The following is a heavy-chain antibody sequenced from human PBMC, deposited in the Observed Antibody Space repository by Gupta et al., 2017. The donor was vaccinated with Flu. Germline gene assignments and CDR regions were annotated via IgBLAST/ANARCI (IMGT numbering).Heavy chain of an antibody. D-gene: IGHD2-21*01. CDR3: ARDRAYATFDI. CDR2: IKEDGTEK. V-gene: IGHV3-7*01. CDR1: GFTFSTSC. J-gene: IGHJ3*02. Sequence: EVQLVASGGGLVQPGGYLRLSCAASGFTFSTSCLTWVRQAPGEGLEWVANIKEDGTEKNYVNSVKGRFTISRDNAKNSLYLQMNSLRAEDTAVYYCARDRAYATFDIWGQGTMVTVSS.